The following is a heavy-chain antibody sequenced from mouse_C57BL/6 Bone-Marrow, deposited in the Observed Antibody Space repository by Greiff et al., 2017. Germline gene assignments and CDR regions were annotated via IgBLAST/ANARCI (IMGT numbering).Heavy chain of an antibody. Sequence: DVKLVESGAELVRPGASVKLSCTASGFNFKDYYMHWVKQRPEKGLEWIGRIDPEDGDTEYAAKFQGKATMTADTSSNTAYLQLSSLTSEDTAVYYCTTFIYYYGSSFLYCDYWGQGTTLTVSS. CDR2: IDPEDGDT. D-gene: IGHD1-1*01. J-gene: IGHJ2*01. V-gene: IGHV14-1*01. CDR3: TTFIYYYGSSFLYCDY. CDR1: GFNFKDYY.